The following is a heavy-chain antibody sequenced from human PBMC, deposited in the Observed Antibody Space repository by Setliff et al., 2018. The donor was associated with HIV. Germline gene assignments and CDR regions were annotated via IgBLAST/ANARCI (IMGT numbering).Heavy chain of an antibody. CDR1: GFTFDDYA. J-gene: IGHJ4*02. CDR3: AKDHGLVPLGEFDY. Sequence: GGSLRLSCAASGFTFDDYAMHWVRQVPGKGLEWVSGISWNSGSIGYADSVRGRFTISRDNAKNSLYLQMNSLRAEDTALYYCAKDHGLVPLGEFDYWGQGTLVTVSS. D-gene: IGHD3-16*01. CDR2: ISWNSGSI. V-gene: IGHV3-9*01.